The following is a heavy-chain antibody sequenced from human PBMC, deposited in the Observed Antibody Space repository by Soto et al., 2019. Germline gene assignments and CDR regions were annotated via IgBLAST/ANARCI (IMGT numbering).Heavy chain of an antibody. J-gene: IGHJ4*02. D-gene: IGHD6-19*01. CDR3: VGDGSTGWHFDS. V-gene: IGHV3-7*01. Sequence: GGSLRLSCEASGFTLSSYWMSWIRQAPGKGLEWVANTRQDGGQSYLVDSVQGRFTISRDNAKNSVYLQMNSLRAEDTAVYYCVGDGSTGWHFDSWGQGTLVTVSS. CDR1: GFTLSSYW. CDR2: TRQDGGQS.